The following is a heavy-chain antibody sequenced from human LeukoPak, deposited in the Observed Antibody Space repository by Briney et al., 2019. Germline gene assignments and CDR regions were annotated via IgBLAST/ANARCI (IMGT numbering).Heavy chain of an antibody. CDR2: LDIEKDKT. CDR3: ATSYYDILTGYRPLAY. Sequence: ASVKVSCKVSGDTFTELFLHWVRQAPGKGLEWMGSLDIEKDKTLYAQTSQDRMTMTADSSTDTAYMELTSLRSEDTAVYYCATSYYDILTGYRPLAYWGQGTLVTVSS. V-gene: IGHV1-24*01. J-gene: IGHJ4*02. D-gene: IGHD3-9*01. CDR1: GDTFTELF.